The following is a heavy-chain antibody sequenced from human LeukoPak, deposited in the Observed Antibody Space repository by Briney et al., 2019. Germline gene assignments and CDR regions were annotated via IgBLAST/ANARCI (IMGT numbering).Heavy chain of an antibody. D-gene: IGHD2-2*01. CDR3: ARARGHYCSSTSCLGWFDP. J-gene: IGHJ5*02. V-gene: IGHV4-34*01. CDR2: FNHSGST. Sequence: SETLSLTCAVYGGSFSGYYWSWIRRPPGKGLEGIGEFNHSGSTNYNPSLKSRVTISVDTSKNQFSLKLSSVTAADTAVYYCARARGHYCSSTSCLGWFDPWGQGTLVTVSS. CDR1: GGSFSGYY.